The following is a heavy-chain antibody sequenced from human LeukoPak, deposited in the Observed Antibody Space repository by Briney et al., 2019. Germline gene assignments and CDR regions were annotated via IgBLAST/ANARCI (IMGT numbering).Heavy chain of an antibody. Sequence: GASVKVSCKASGYTFTNKYMHRVRQAPGQGLEWMGIINPNGGSTSYAQRFQGRVTMTRDTSTSTVYMELSSLRPEDTAVYYCARDLGIQLWSAVDYWGQGTLVTVSS. V-gene: IGHV1-46*01. J-gene: IGHJ4*02. D-gene: IGHD5-18*01. CDR2: INPNGGST. CDR1: GYTFTNKY. CDR3: ARDLGIQLWSAVDY.